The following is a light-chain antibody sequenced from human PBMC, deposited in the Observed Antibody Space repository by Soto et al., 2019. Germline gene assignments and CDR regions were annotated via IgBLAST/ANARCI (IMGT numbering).Light chain of an antibody. CDR2: DAS. CDR3: QQRSNWPPWT. V-gene: IGKV3-11*01. J-gene: IGKJ1*01. Sequence: EIVWTQSPATLSLSPGERATLSCRASQSVSSYLAWYQQKPGQAPRLLIYDASNRATGIPARFSGSGSGTDFTITISSLEPEDFAVYYCQQRSNWPPWTFGQGTKVEIK. CDR1: QSVSSY.